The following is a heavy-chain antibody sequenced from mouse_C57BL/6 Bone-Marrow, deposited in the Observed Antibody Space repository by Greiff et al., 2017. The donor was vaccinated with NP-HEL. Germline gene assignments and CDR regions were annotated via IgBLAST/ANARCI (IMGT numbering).Heavy chain of an antibody. J-gene: IGHJ2*01. V-gene: IGHV5-6*02. CDR1: GFTFSSYG. CDR2: ISSGGSYT. CDR3: ARRVSIPVYFDY. D-gene: IGHD2-10*02. Sequence: EVNVVESGGDLVKPGGSLKLSCAASGFTFSSYGMSWVRQTPDKRLEWVATISSGGSYTYYPDSVKGRFTISRDNAKNTLYLQMSSLKSEDTAMYYCARRVSIPVYFDYWGQGTTLTVSS.